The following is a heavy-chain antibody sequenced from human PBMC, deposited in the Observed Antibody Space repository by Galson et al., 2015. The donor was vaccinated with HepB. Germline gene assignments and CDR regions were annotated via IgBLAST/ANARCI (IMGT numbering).Heavy chain of an antibody. J-gene: IGHJ3*02. CDR1: GFTFSNAW. D-gene: IGHD4-17*01. V-gene: IGHV3-15*01. CDR3: TTYGDYGWGAFDI. CDR2: IKSKTDGGTT. Sequence: SLRLSCAASGFTFSNAWMSWVRQAPGKGLEWVGRIKSKTDGGTTDYAAPVKGRFTISRDDSKNTLYLQMNSLKTEDTAVYYCTTYGDYGWGAFDIWGQGTMVTVSS.